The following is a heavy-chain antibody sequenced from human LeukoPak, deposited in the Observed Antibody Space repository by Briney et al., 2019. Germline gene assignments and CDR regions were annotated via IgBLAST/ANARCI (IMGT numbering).Heavy chain of an antibody. V-gene: IGHV3-23*01. J-gene: IGHJ4*02. Sequence: GGSLRLSCAASRFTFTNHAMQWVRQAPGKGLEYVSAISGSGGSTYYADSVKGRFTISRDNSKNTLYLQMNSLRAEDTAVYYCAKTQEYYYDSSGSGDYWGQGTLVTVSS. CDR3: AKTQEYYYDSSGSGDY. CDR1: RFTFTNHA. CDR2: ISGSGGST. D-gene: IGHD3-22*01.